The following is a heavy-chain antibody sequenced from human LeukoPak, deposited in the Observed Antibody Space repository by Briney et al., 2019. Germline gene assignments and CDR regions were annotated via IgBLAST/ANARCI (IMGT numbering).Heavy chain of an antibody. Sequence: ASVKVSCKASGYTFTSYYMHWVRQAPGQGLEWMGVINPSGGSTSYAQKFQGRVTMTGDTSTRTVYMELSSLRSEDTAVYYCARDRSRYYGAGGPDYWGQGTLVTVSS. J-gene: IGHJ4*02. D-gene: IGHD3-10*01. CDR3: ARDRSRYYGAGGPDY. CDR1: GYTFTSYY. V-gene: IGHV1-46*01. CDR2: INPSGGST.